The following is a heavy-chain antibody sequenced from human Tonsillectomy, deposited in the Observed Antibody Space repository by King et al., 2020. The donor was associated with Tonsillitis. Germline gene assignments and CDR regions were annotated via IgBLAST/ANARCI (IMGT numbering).Heavy chain of an antibody. CDR2: LSYDGDHT. V-gene: IGHV3-30*18. J-gene: IGHJ4*02. CDR3: AKARPGSSWYGGDY. CDR1: GFTFRNFG. Sequence: VQLVESGGGVVQPGGSLRLSCAASGFTFRNFGMHWVRQTPDKGLEWLAGLSYDGDHTFYADSVKGRFTISRGNSENTLYLQMDSLRAEDTAVYYCAKARPGSSWYGGDYWGQGTLVTVSS. D-gene: IGHD6-19*01.